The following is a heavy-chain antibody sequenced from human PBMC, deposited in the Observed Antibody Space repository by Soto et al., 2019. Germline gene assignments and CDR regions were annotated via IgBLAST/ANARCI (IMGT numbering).Heavy chain of an antibody. Sequence: QLQLHESGPGLVKPSETLSLACIVSGGSVSSGNYYWGWIRQPPGKGLEWIGSMYYGGSTFYKPSLKRRVTMSVDTSKNQFSLELSSVTAADTAVYFCARRGVTTPLNFFDLWGQGTPVTVSS. CDR1: GGSVSSGNYY. CDR3: ARRGVTTPLNFFDL. D-gene: IGHD4-17*01. J-gene: IGHJ5*02. V-gene: IGHV4-39*01. CDR2: MYYGGST.